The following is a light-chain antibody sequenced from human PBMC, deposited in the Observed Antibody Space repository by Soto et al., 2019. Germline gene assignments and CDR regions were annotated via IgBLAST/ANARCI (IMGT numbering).Light chain of an antibody. V-gene: IGLV1-40*01. J-gene: IGLJ3*02. CDR1: STNIGAGYD. CDR2: TNG. CDR3: QSYDSGLSGSV. Sequence: QSVLTQPPSVSGAPGQRVTISCTGTSTNIGAGYDVNWYQHLPGAAPKLLIYTNGNRPSGVPDRFSGSKSGTSASLAITGLQDEDEAAYYCQSYDSGLSGSVFGGGTKLTVL.